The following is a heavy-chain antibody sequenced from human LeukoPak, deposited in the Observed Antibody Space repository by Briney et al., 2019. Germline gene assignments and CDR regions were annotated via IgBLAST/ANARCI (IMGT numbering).Heavy chain of an antibody. D-gene: IGHD1-26*01. CDR3: ARCSDSGSYFKPRPSYFDY. J-gene: IGHJ4*02. CDR2: IYTSGST. V-gene: IGHV4-4*07. Sequence: PSETLSLTCTVSGGSISSYYWSWIRQPAGKGLEWIGRIYTSGSTNYNPSLKSRVTMSVDTSKNQFSLKLSSVTAADTAVYYCARCSDSGSYFKPRPSYFDYWGQGTLVTVSS. CDR1: GGSISSYY.